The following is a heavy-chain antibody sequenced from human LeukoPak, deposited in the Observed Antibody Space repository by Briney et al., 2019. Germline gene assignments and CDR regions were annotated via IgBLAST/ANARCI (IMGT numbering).Heavy chain of an antibody. CDR1: GGSISSSSYY. V-gene: IGHV4-39*07. CDR2: IYYSGST. D-gene: IGHD5-18*01. Sequence: PSETLSLTCTVSGGSISSSSYYWGWIRQSPGKGLEWIGSIYYSGSTYYNPSLKSRVTISVDTSKNQFSLKLSSVTAADTAVYYSARTTEGGYTYGYFYYYYMDVWGKGTTVTISS. CDR3: ARTTEGGYTYGYFYYYYMDV. J-gene: IGHJ6*03.